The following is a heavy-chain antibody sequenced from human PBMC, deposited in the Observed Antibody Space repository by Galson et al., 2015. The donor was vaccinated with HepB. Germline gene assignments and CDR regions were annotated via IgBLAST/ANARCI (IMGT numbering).Heavy chain of an antibody. CDR2: ISYDGSNK. V-gene: IGHV3-30*04. CDR3: ARSLRVYGDYLGY. J-gene: IGHJ4*02. D-gene: IGHD4-17*01. CDR1: GSTFSSYA. Sequence: SLRLSCAASGSTFSSYAMHWVRQAPGKGLEWVAVISYDGSNKYYADSVKGRFTISRDNSKNTLYLQMNSLRAEDTAVYYCARSLRVYGDYLGYWGQGTLVTVSS.